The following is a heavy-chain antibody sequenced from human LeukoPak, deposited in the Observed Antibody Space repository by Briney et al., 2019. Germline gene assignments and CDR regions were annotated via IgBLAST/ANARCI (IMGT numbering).Heavy chain of an antibody. CDR3: ARHPRFYYFDY. CDR1: GGSISSSTYY. V-gene: IGHV4-39*01. J-gene: IGHJ4*02. CDR2: ISYSGST. D-gene: IGHD3-3*01. Sequence: TSETLSLTCTVSGGSISSSTYYWGWIRQPPGKGLEWIGSISYSGSTYYNPSLKSRVTISVDTSKNQFSLKLSSVTAADTAVYYCARHPRFYYFDYWGQGTLVTVSS.